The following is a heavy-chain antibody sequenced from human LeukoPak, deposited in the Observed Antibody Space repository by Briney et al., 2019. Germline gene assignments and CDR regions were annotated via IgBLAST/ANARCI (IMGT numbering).Heavy chain of an antibody. D-gene: IGHD2-15*01. V-gene: IGHV4-59*01. Sequence: PSETLSLTCTVSGGSISSYYWSWIRQPPGKGLEWIGYIYYSGSTNYNPSLKSRVTISEDTSKNQFSLKLSSVTAADTAVYYCARTTRYYYYGMDVWGQGTTVTVSS. CDR3: ARTTRYYYYGMDV. J-gene: IGHJ6*02. CDR1: GGSISSYY. CDR2: IYYSGST.